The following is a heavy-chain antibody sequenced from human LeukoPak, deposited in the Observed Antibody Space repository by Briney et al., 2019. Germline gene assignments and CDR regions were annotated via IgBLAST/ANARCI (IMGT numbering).Heavy chain of an antibody. D-gene: IGHD3-16*02. CDR3: ARLSSDLSHFDY. Sequence: SETLSLTCVASGGSISSSKWWSWVRQAPGKGLEWIGEISHSGSINYNPSFASRVTISVDKSKNQFSLSLTSVTAAGTAMYYCARLSSDLSHFDYWGQGTLASVSS. J-gene: IGHJ4*02. CDR1: GGSISSSKW. CDR2: ISHSGSI. V-gene: IGHV4-4*02.